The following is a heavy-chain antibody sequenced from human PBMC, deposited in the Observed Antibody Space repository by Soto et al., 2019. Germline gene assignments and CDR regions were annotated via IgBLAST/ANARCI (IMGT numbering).Heavy chain of an antibody. Sequence: QVQLVQSGAEVKKPGSSVKVSCKASGGTFSSYAISWVRQAPGQGLEWMGGIIPIFGTANYAQKFQGRVTITADESTSTAYMELSSLRSEDTALYYFARESYYDSSGYGDAFDIWGQGTMVTVSS. V-gene: IGHV1-69*01. CDR2: IIPIFGTA. CDR1: GGTFSSYA. CDR3: ARESYYDSSGYGDAFDI. J-gene: IGHJ3*02. D-gene: IGHD3-22*01.